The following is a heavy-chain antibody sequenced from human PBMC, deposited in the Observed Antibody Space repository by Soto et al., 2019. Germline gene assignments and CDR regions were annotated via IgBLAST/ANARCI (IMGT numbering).Heavy chain of an antibody. V-gene: IGHV1-18*01. D-gene: IGHD3-10*01. J-gene: IGHJ4*02. CDR3: ARGGTTYNASWKIDY. CDR1: GYTFTNYG. CDR2: INVDTGNT. Sequence: QVQLVQSGAEVRRPGASVKVSCKASGYTFTNYGINWVRQAPGQGLEWMGWINVDTGNTNYAQKVQGRVTMTTDTSTSTAYMELRSLRSYDTAMYYCARGGTTYNASWKIDYWGQGTLITVSS.